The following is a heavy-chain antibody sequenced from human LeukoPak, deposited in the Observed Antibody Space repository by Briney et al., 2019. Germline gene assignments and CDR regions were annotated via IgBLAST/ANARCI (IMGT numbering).Heavy chain of an antibody. Sequence: GSLRLSCAASGFTFSSYSMNWVRQAPGKGLEWIGSIYYSGYTYYNPSLKSRVTISVDTSKNQFSLKLSSVTAADTAVYYCARHCSGGNCYSSLDYWGQGTLVTVSS. CDR1: GFTFSSYSMN. V-gene: IGHV4-39*01. D-gene: IGHD2-15*01. CDR2: IYYSGYT. CDR3: ARHCSGGNCYSSLDY. J-gene: IGHJ4*02.